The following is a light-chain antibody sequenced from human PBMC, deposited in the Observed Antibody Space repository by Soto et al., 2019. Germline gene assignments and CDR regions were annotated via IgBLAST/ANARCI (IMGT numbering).Light chain of an antibody. J-gene: IGKJ4*01. CDR2: DAS. CDR1: LDISKY. V-gene: IGKV1-33*01. CDR3: QQYDNLPSLT. Sequence: DTQMTQSPSSLSASVGDRVTITCQASLDISKYLNWYQQKPGKAPKLLIYDASNLETGVPSRFSGSGSGTHFTFTISSLQPEDIATYYCQQYDNLPSLTFCGGTKVEIK.